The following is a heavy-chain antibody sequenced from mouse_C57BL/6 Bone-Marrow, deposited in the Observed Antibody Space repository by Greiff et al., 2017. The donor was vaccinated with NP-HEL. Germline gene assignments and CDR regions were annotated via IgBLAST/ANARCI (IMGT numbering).Heavy chain of an antibody. Sequence: DVQLVESGGGLVQPGGSLKLSCAASGFTFSDYGMAWVRQAPRKGPEWVAFISNLAYSIYYADTVTGRFTISRENAKNTLYLEMSSLRSEDTAMYYCARGFAYWGQGTLVTVSA. CDR3: ARGFAY. V-gene: IGHV5-15*01. J-gene: IGHJ3*01. CDR2: ISNLAYSI. CDR1: GFTFSDYG.